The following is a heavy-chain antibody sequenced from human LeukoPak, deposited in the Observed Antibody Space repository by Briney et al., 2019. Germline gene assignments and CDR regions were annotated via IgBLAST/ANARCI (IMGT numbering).Heavy chain of an antibody. CDR3: ARANWGVFGY. CDR2: IYYSGTT. Sequence: SETLSLTCTVSGGSISSSHYYWGWIRQPPGKGLEWIGSIYYSGTTYYNPSLKSRVTISVDTSKNQFSLKLSSVTAADTAVYYCARANWGVFGYWGQGTLVTVSS. V-gene: IGHV4-39*07. D-gene: IGHD7-27*01. J-gene: IGHJ4*02. CDR1: GGSISSSHYY.